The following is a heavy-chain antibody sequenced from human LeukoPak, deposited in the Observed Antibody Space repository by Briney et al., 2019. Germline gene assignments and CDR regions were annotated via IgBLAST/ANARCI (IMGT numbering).Heavy chain of an antibody. Sequence: GESLEISCKGSGYSFTTYWIGWVRQMPGKGLEWMGIIYPGDSDTRYSPSFQGQVTVSADKSITTAYLQWSSLNASDTATYYCARHGKWEPPDYWGQGTLVTVSS. V-gene: IGHV5-51*01. CDR1: GYSFTTYW. CDR2: IYPGDSDT. J-gene: IGHJ4*02. D-gene: IGHD1-26*01. CDR3: ARHGKWEPPDY.